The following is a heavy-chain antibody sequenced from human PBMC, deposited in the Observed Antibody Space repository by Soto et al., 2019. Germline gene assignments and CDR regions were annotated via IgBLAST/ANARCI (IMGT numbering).Heavy chain of an antibody. J-gene: IGHJ3*02. CDR1: GLIVSINY. D-gene: IGHD3-10*01. Sequence: EVQLVETGGGLIQPGGSLRLSCAASGLIVSINYMNWVRQAPGKGLEWVSVLYSGGSTHYAGSVKGRFIISRDNSKNTLYLQMNSLRAEDTAVYYCARDRPGDEGDAFDIWGHGTLVTVSS. CDR3: ARDRPGDEGDAFDI. V-gene: IGHV3-53*02. CDR2: LYSGGST.